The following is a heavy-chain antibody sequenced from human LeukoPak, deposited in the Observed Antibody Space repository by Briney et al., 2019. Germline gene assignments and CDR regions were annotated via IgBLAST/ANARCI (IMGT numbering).Heavy chain of an antibody. Sequence: PGGSLRLSCAASGFPFNAYWITWVRQAPGKGLEWVANIRQDGDTKYYVDSVKGRYTISRDSAMNSLYLQMNSLRAEDTAIYYCARSLPYGTTWYGRSDFWGQGTLVTVSS. CDR2: IRQDGDTK. CDR3: ARSLPYGTTWYGRSDF. V-gene: IGHV3-7*03. J-gene: IGHJ4*02. CDR1: GFPFNAYW. D-gene: IGHD6-13*01.